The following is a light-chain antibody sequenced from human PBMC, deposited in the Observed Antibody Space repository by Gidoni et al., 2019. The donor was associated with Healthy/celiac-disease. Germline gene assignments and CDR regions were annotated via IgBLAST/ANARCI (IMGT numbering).Light chain of an antibody. Sequence: EIVLTQSPGTLSLSPGERATLSCRASQSVSSSYLAWYQQKPGQAHRLLIYGASSRATGIPDRVSGSGSGTDFTLTISRLEPEDFAVYYCQQYGSSPLTFGGGTKVEIK. V-gene: IGKV3-20*01. CDR1: QSVSSSY. CDR2: GAS. J-gene: IGKJ4*01. CDR3: QQYGSSPLT.